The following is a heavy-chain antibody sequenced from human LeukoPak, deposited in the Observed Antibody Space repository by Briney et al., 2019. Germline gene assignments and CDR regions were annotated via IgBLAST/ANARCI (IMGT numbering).Heavy chain of an antibody. D-gene: IGHD3-16*01. CDR2: IKQDGSEK. Sequence: GGSLRLSCAAAGFTFSSCWMNWVRQAPGKGLEWVANIKQDGSEKYYVDSVKGRFTISRDNAKNSLYLQMNSLRAEDTAVYYCARDSDVPFDYWGQGTLVTVSS. CDR1: GFTFSSCW. J-gene: IGHJ4*02. CDR3: ARDSDVPFDY. V-gene: IGHV3-7*01.